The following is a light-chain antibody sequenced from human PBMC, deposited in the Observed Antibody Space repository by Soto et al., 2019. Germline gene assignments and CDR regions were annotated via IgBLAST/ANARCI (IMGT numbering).Light chain of an antibody. CDR3: QQYDSLPLT. CDR2: DVS. J-gene: IGKJ5*01. CDR1: QDISNY. Sequence: DIQVTQSPPSLSVSVGDRVTITCQASQDISNYLHWFQQKPVKAPQLLIFDVSNLQTEVSSRFSAGGCVTDFALTISSLEPEEIATYYCQQYDSLPLTFGQGTRLEIK. V-gene: IGKV1-33*01.